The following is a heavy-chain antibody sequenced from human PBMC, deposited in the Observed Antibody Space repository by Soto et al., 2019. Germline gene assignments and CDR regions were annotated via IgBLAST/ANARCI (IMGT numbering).Heavy chain of an antibody. CDR1: GYSFPDYG. Sequence: QVQLVQSGTEVKKPGASVKVSCKTSGYSFPDYGVTWVRQAPGEGLQWMGWSAAYNDDTDYAQDFQGRVTMTTDTSTSTAYMELRSLRSDDTAVYFCARSRSSAMVTYDYWGQGTLVTVSS. D-gene: IGHD2-2*01. CDR2: SAAYNDDT. J-gene: IGHJ4*02. V-gene: IGHV1-18*01. CDR3: ARSRSSAMVTYDY.